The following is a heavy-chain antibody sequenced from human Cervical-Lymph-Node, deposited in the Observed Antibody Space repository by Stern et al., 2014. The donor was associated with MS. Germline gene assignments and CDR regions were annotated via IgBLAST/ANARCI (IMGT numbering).Heavy chain of an antibody. CDR3: AKDRVGYYYGMDV. Sequence: QVQLVESGGGVVQPGWSLRLSCAASGFSFSAYGMHLVRQAPGQGLALVSVTSYDGSNKDYAASVKGRFTISRDNSKNTLYLQMNRLRAEDTAVYYCAKDRVGYYYGMDVWGQGTTVTVSS. J-gene: IGHJ6*02. V-gene: IGHV3-30*18. D-gene: IGHD3-10*01. CDR1: GFSFSAYG. CDR2: TSYDGSNK.